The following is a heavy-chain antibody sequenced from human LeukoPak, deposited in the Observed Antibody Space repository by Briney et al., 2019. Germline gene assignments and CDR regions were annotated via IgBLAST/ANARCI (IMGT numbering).Heavy chain of an antibody. Sequence: GGSLRLSCAASGFTFSSYWMSWVRQAPGKGLEWVSAISGSGGSTYYADSVKGRFTISRDNSKNTLYLQMNSLRAEDTAVYYCAKSGTFGSSGWYGFAPFDYWGQGTLVTVSS. CDR3: AKSGTFGSSGWYGFAPFDY. D-gene: IGHD6-19*01. V-gene: IGHV3-23*01. CDR2: ISGSGGST. J-gene: IGHJ4*02. CDR1: GFTFSSYW.